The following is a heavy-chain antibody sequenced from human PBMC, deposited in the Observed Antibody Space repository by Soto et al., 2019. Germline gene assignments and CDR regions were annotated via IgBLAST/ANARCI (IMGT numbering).Heavy chain of an antibody. CDR1: GGSISGYY. CDR3: ARVAAAAYWFDP. V-gene: IGHV4-59*01. D-gene: IGHD6-13*01. J-gene: IGHJ5*02. CDR2: IYYSGNT. Sequence: SETLSLTCTVSGGSISGYYWSWIRQSPGKGLEWIGYIYYSGNTNYNPSLKSRVTISVDTSKNQFSLKLSSVTAADTAVYYCARVAAAAYWFDPWGQGTLVTVSS.